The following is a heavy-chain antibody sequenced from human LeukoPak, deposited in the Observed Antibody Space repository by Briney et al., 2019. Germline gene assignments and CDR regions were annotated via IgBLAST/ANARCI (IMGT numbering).Heavy chain of an antibody. V-gene: IGHV3-30*03. CDR2: VSYDGGSK. CDR3: ARVKGGIAAAGNYFDY. J-gene: IGHJ4*02. CDR1: RFTFSTYG. Sequence: GRSLRLSCAASRFTFSTYGMHWVRQAPGKGLEWVALVSYDGGSKYYADSVKGRITISRDNSKNTLHLQMNSLRTEDTAVYYCARVKGGIAAAGNYFDYWGQGTLVTVSS. D-gene: IGHD6-13*01.